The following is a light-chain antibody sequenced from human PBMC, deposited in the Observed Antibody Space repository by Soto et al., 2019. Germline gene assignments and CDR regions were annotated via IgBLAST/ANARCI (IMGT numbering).Light chain of an antibody. J-gene: IGLJ3*02. CDR2: EVS. V-gene: IGLV2-11*01. CDR3: CSYSGVTTVM. CDR1: SGDVGAYDR. Sequence: QSALTQPRSVSGSPGQSVTISCTGTSGDVGAYDRVSWYQHHPTKAPKVILYEVSRRPSGISDRFSGSKSGNTASLTIFGLRAEDEADYYCCSYSGVTTVMFGGGTKVTVL.